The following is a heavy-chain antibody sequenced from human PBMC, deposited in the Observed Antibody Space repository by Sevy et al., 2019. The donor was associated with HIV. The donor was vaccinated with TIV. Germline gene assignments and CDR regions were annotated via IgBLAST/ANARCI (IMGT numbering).Heavy chain of an antibody. V-gene: IGHV3-23*01. CDR2: ISGSGGST. Sequence: GGSLRLSCAASGFTFSSYAMNWVRQAPGKGLEWVSAISGSGGSTYYADSVKGRFTISRDNSKNTLYLQMYSLRAEDTAVYYCAKVLLFDDLDIWGQGTMVTVSS. D-gene: IGHD1-26*01. J-gene: IGHJ3*02. CDR3: AKVLLFDDLDI. CDR1: GFTFSSYA.